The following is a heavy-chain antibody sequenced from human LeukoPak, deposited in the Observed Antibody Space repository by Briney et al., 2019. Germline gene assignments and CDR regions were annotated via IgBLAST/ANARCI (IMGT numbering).Heavy chain of an antibody. D-gene: IGHD1-26*01. CDR2: IYSGGST. CDR3: ARGPSYSGSYHRDFDY. CDR1: GFTVSSNY. V-gene: IGHV3-53*01. Sequence: GGSLRLSCASSGFTVSSNYMSWVRQAPGKGLEWVSVIYSGGSTYYADSVKGRFTISRDNSKNTLYLQMNSLRAEDTAVYYCARGPSYSGSYHRDFDYWGQGTLVTVSS. J-gene: IGHJ4*02.